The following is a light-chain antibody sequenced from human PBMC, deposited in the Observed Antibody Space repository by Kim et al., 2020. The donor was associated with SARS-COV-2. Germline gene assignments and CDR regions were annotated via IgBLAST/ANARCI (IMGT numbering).Light chain of an antibody. CDR3: GTWDSSLRGV. CDR2: DNN. Sequence: PGQTRTISCSGSSSNIGNNYVSWYQQLPGTAPKLLIYDNNKRPSGIPDRFSGSKSGTSATLGITGLQTGDEADYYCGTWDSSLRGVFGTGTKVTVL. J-gene: IGLJ1*01. CDR1: SSNIGNNY. V-gene: IGLV1-51*01.